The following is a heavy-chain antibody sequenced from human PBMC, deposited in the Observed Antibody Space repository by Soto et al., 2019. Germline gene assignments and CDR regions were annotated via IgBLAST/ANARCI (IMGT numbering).Heavy chain of an antibody. Sequence: QVQLVQSGAEVKKPGSSVKVSCKASGGTFSSYVSSWVRQAPGQGLEWMGGIIPIFGTANYAQKFQGRVTISGDESTSPAYMEPSSLRSEDTAVYYCARDSGRYVSTVAPFDFWGQGTLVTVSA. CDR2: IIPIFGTA. CDR3: ARDSGRYVSTVAPFDF. V-gene: IGHV1-69*12. J-gene: IGHJ4*02. D-gene: IGHD4-17*01. CDR1: GGTFSSYV.